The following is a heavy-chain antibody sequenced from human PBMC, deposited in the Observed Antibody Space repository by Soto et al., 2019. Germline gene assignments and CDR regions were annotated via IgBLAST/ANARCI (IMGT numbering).Heavy chain of an antibody. Sequence: QVQLQESGPGLVKPSQTLSLTCTVSGGSISSGGYYWSWIRQHPGKGLEWIGYIYYSGSTYYNPSLKGRVNISVDTSKNQFSLKLSSVTAADTAVYYCASIVNDYGDSVLYYFDYWGQGTLVTVSS. CDR3: ASIVNDYGDSVLYYFDY. CDR1: GGSISSGGYY. D-gene: IGHD4-17*01. J-gene: IGHJ4*02. V-gene: IGHV4-31*03. CDR2: IYYSGST.